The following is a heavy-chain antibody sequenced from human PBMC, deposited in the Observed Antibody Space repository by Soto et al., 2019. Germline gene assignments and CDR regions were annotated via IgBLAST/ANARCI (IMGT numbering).Heavy chain of an antibody. D-gene: IGHD5-12*01. J-gene: IGHJ4*02. V-gene: IGHV4-34*01. CDR3: ARALRWRRLQLPIPYFDY. CDR1: GGPFSGYY. CDR2: INHSGST. Sequence: SETLSLTCAVYGGPFSGYYWSWIRQPPGKGLEWIGEINHSGSTNYNPSLKSRVTISVDTSKNQFSLKLSSVAAADTAVYYCARALRWRRLQLPIPYFDYWGQGTLVTVSS.